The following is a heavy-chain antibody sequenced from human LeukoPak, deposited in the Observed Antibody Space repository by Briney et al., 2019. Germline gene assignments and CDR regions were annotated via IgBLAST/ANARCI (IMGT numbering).Heavy chain of an antibody. D-gene: IGHD1-7*01. J-gene: IGHJ4*02. CDR2: INPNSGGT. Sequence: GASVKASCKASGYTFTSYAMNWARQAPGQGLEWMGWINPNSGGTNYAQKFQGRVTMTRDTSISTAYMELSRLRSDDTAVYYCATKNWNYGYFDYWGQGTLVTVSS. V-gene: IGHV1-2*02. CDR1: GYTFTSYA. CDR3: ATKNWNYGYFDY.